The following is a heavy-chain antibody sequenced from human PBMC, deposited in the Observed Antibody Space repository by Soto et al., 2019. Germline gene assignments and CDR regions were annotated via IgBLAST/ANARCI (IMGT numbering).Heavy chain of an antibody. CDR3: YYYMDV. Sequence: SETLSLTCTVSGGSISSYYWSWIRQPPGKGLEWIGYIYYSGSTNYNPSLKNSLYLQMNSLRAEDTAVYYCAREQATGARYYYYYMDVWGKGTTVTVSS. D-gene: IGHD3-10*01. V-gene: IGHV4-59*01. CDR2: IYYSGST. J-gene: IGHJ6*03. CDR1: GGSISSYY.